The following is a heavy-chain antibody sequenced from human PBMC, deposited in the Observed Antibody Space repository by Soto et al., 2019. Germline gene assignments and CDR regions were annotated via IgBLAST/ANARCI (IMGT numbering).Heavy chain of an antibody. J-gene: IGHJ4*02. CDR1: GFTFSSYA. D-gene: IGHD2-15*01. CDR2: ISGSGGGT. CDR3: AKVYRSGGSCYYTGFDY. V-gene: IGHV3-23*01. Sequence: GGSLRLSCAASGFTFSSYAMSWVRQAPGKGLEWVSAISGSGGGTYYADSVKGRFTISRDNSKNTLYLQMNSLRAEDTAVYYCAKVYRSGGSCYYTGFDYWGQGTLVTVSS.